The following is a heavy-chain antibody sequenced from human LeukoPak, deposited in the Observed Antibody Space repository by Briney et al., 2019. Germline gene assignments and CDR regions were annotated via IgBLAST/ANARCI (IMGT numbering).Heavy chain of an antibody. CDR3: ATGELGGAS. CDR2: ISRSSSTI. CDR1: GVTPPSYK. D-gene: IGHD3-16*01. J-gene: IGHJ5*02. V-gene: IGHV3-48*02. Sequence: GGGPRIPCAAPGVTPPSYKMNWGGQAPRKGLEWVSYISRSSSTIHYADSVKGRFTISRDNANNSLYLQMNFLRDDDTAVYFCATGELGGASWGQGTLVTVSS.